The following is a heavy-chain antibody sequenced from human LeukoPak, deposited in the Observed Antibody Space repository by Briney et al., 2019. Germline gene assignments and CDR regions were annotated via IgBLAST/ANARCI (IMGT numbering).Heavy chain of an antibody. CDR1: GYTFTGYY. Sequence: ASVKVSCKASGYTFTGYYMHWVRQAPGQGLEWMGWINPNSGGTNYAQKFQGRVTMTRDTSISTAYMELSRLRSDDTAVYYCAREFVGGIADGSWSRWGQGTLVTVSS. D-gene: IGHD6-13*01. CDR2: INPNSGGT. CDR3: AREFVGGIADGSWSR. V-gene: IGHV1-2*02. J-gene: IGHJ4*02.